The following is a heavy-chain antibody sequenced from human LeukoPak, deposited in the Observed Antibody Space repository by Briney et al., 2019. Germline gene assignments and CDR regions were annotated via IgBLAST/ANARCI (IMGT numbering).Heavy chain of an antibody. J-gene: IGHJ3*02. CDR2: IYSGGRS. CDR1: GFTVSRNY. Sequence: GGSLRLSCAASGFTVSRNYMSWVRQAPGKGLEWVSVIYSGGRSYYADSVKGRFTISRDNSKNTLYLQMNSLRAEDTAVYYCATAAGGYYGGLGAFDIWGQGTMVTVSS. V-gene: IGHV3-66*01. CDR3: ATAAGGYYGGLGAFDI. D-gene: IGHD3-10*01.